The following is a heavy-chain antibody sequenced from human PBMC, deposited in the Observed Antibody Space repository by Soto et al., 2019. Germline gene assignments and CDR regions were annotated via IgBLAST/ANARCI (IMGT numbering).Heavy chain of an antibody. V-gene: IGHV5-10-1*01. CDR2: IGPSDSYT. CDR3: ARYSHCSGGSCYSDARYYYYYGMDV. CDR1: GYSFTSYW. D-gene: IGHD2-15*01. Sequence: PGESLKISCKGSGYSFTSYWISWVRQMPGKGMEWMGRIGPSDSYTNYSPSFQGHVTISADKSISTAYLQWSSLKASDTAMYYCARYSHCSGGSCYSDARYYYYYGMDVWGQGTTVPVSS. J-gene: IGHJ6*02.